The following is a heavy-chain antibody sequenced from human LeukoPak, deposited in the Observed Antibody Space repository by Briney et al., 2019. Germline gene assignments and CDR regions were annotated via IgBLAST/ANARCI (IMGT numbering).Heavy chain of an antibody. J-gene: IGHJ4*02. CDR1: GYSFTSYG. Sequence: KISCKGSGYSFTSYGISWVRQAPGQGLEWMGRIIPILGIANYAQKFQGRVTITADKSTSTAYMELSSLRSEDTAVYYCAKGDTAMAPFDYWGQGTLVTVSS. V-gene: IGHV1-69*04. CDR2: IIPILGIA. CDR3: AKGDTAMAPFDY. D-gene: IGHD5-18*01.